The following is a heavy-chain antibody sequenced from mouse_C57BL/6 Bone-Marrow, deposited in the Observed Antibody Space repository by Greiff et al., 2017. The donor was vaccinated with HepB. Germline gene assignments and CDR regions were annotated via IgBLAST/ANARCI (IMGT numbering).Heavy chain of an antibody. CDR1: GYAFTNYL. D-gene: IGHD3-2*02. CDR2: INPGSGGT. V-gene: IGHV1-54*01. J-gene: IGHJ2*01. CDR3: ARRGSSGYYYFDY. Sequence: VKLMESGAELVRPGTSVKVSCKASGYAFTNYLIEWVKQRPGQGLEWIGVINPGSGGTNYNEKFKGKATLTADKSSSTAYMQLSSLTSEDSAVYFCARRGSSGYYYFDYWGQGTTLTVSS.